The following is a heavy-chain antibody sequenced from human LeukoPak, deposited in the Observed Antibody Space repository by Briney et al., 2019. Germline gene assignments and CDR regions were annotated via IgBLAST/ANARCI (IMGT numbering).Heavy chain of an antibody. CDR2: INPNSGGT. V-gene: IGHV1-2*02. Sequence: GASVKVSCKASGGTFSSYAISWVRQAPGQGLEWMGWINPNSGGTNYAQKFQGRVTMTRDTSISTAYMELSRLRSDDTAVYYCARADSKRWLQPRDYWGQGTLVTVSS. J-gene: IGHJ4*02. CDR3: ARADSKRWLQPRDY. CDR1: GGTFSSYA. D-gene: IGHD5-24*01.